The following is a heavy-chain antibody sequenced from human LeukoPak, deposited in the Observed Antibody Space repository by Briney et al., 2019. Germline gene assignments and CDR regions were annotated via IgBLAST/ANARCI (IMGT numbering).Heavy chain of an antibody. J-gene: IGHJ4*02. Sequence: PVASLRVSCAASGFTFSSFAMSWVRQAPGKGLEWVSSIGGNHGGTYFADSVKGRFTISRDNSKNTLFLQMNSLRAEDTAVYYCAKGSAVAGMYYFDYWGQGTLVTVSS. CDR2: IGGNHGGT. CDR3: AKGSAVAGMYYFDY. CDR1: GFTFSSFA. D-gene: IGHD6-19*01. V-gene: IGHV3-23*01.